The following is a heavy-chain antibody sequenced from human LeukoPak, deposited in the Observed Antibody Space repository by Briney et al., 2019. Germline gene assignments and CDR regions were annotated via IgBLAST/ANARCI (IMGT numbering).Heavy chain of an antibody. J-gene: IGHJ4*02. Sequence: GASVKVSCKTSGYTFTGYYMHWVRQAPGQGLEWMGRINPKNGVTNYAQNFQGRVTMTTDTSTSTAYMELRSLRSDDTAVYYCARSVLMLEDVWFDYWGQGTLVTVSS. CDR1: GYTFTGYY. D-gene: IGHD2-8*01. CDR2: INPKNGVT. CDR3: ARSVLMLEDVWFDY. V-gene: IGHV1-2*02.